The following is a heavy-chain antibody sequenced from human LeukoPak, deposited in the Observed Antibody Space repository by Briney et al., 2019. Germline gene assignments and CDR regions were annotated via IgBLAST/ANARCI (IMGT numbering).Heavy chain of an antibody. CDR1: GFTFSNAW. CDR2: ISWNSGSI. CDR3: AKGNDGSGSNSPFDY. Sequence: PGGSLRLSCAASGFTFSNAWMSWVRQAPGKGLEWVPGISWNSGSIGYADSVKGRFTISRDNAKNSLYLQMNSLRAEDTALYYCAKGNDGSGSNSPFDYWGQGTLVTVSS. J-gene: IGHJ4*02. V-gene: IGHV3-9*01. D-gene: IGHD3-10*01.